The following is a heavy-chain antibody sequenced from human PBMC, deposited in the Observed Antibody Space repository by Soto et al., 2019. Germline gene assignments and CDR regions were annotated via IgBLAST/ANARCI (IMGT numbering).Heavy chain of an antibody. CDR2: INHSGST. CDR3: ARKNYDILTGYSFDY. CDR1: GGSFSGYY. J-gene: IGHJ4*02. V-gene: IGHV4-34*01. D-gene: IGHD3-9*01. Sequence: SETLSLTCAVYGGSFSGYYWSWIRQPPGKGLEWIGEINHSGSTNYNPSLKSRVTISVDTSKNQFSLKLSSVTAADTAVYYCARKNYDILTGYSFDYWGQGTLVTVSS.